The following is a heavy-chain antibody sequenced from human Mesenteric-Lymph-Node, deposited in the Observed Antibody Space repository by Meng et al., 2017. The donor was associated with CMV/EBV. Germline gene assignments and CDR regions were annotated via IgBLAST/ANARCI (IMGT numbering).Heavy chain of an antibody. D-gene: IGHD3-3*01. CDR1: GYTLTSYD. Sequence: ASVKVSCKASGYTLTSYDINWVRQATGQGLEWMGWMNPNSGNTGYAQKFQGRVTMTRNTSISTAYMELSSLRSEDTAVYCCARGSWSGYSRKYYFDYWGQGTLVTVSS. J-gene: IGHJ4*02. CDR3: ARGSWSGYSRKYYFDY. CDR2: MNPNSGNT. V-gene: IGHV1-8*01.